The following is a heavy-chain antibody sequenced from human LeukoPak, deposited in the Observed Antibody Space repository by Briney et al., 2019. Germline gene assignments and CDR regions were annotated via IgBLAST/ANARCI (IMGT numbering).Heavy chain of an antibody. D-gene: IGHD2-2*01. Sequence: GGSLRLSCSAPGFTFSSYAMHWVRQAPGKGLEYVSAISSNGGSTYYADSVKGRFTISRDNSKNTLYLQMSSLRAEDTAVYYCVSRGDCSSTSCYANWYFDLWGRGTLVTVSS. J-gene: IGHJ2*01. V-gene: IGHV3-64D*06. CDR3: VSRGDCSSTSCYANWYFDL. CDR2: ISSNGGST. CDR1: GFTFSSYA.